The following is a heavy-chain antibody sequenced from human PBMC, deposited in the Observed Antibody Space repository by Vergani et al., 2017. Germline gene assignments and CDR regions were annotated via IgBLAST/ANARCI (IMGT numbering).Heavy chain of an antibody. CDR3: ARGDYDILAGYRY. V-gene: IGHV1-46*03. CDR1: GYTFSNYY. CDR2: INPSGGHT. J-gene: IGHJ4*02. D-gene: IGHD3-9*01. Sequence: QVQVVQSGAEVKKSGASVKVSCKTSGYTFSNYYMHWARQAPGQGLEWMGIINPSGGHTNYAQKFQGRVTMTRDTSTSTVYMKLSSLRSEDTAIYYCARGDYDILAGYRYWGQGTMVTVSA.